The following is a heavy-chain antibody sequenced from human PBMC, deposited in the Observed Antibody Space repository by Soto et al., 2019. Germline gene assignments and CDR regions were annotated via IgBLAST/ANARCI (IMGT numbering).Heavy chain of an antibody. V-gene: IGHV3-23*01. Sequence: EVQLLESGGGRIQPGGSLRLSCAASGFTFSSYAMNWVRQVPGKGLQWVSGISGSGSSTYYSDSVRGRFTTSRDNSRNKLYLQMSSLRVEDTDLYYCAKGDRNQPAVVDYWGQGTLVTVSS. J-gene: IGHJ4*02. D-gene: IGHD2-2*01. CDR3: AKGDRNQPAVVDY. CDR1: GFTFSSYA. CDR2: ISGSGSST.